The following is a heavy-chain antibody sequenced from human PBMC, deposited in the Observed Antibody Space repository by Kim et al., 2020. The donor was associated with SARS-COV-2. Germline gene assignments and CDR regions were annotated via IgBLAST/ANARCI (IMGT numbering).Heavy chain of an antibody. J-gene: IGHJ4*02. CDR1: GGSISSSSYY. CDR2: IYYSGST. D-gene: IGHD6-13*01. Sequence: SETLSLTCTVSGGSISSSSYYWGWIRQPPGKGLEWIGSIYYSGSTYYNPSLKSRVTISVDTSKNQFSLKLSSVTAADTAVYYCARHKGYSSSWSSFDYWGQGTLVTVSS. V-gene: IGHV4-39*01. CDR3: ARHKGYSSSWSSFDY.